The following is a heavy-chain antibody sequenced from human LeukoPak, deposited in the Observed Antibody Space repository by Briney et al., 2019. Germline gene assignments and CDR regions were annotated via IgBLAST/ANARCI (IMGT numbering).Heavy chain of an antibody. D-gene: IGHD3-22*01. CDR3: ARGGSGYSRYYFDY. V-gene: IGHV1-2*02. J-gene: IGHJ4*02. Sequence: GASVKVSCTASGYTFTGYYMHWVRQAPGQALEWMGWINPNSGGTNYAQKFQGRVTMTRDTSISTAYMELSRLRSDDTAVYYCARGGSGYSRYYFDYWGQGTLVTVSS. CDR1: GYTFTGYY. CDR2: INPNSGGT.